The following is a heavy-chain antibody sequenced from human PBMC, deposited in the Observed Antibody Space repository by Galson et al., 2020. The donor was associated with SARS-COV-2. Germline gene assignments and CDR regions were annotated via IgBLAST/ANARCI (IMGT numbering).Heavy chain of an antibody. CDR2: IYPGDSDT. Sequence: KIGESLKISRKGSGYSFTSYWIGWVRPMPGQGLEWMGIIYPGDSDTRYSPSFQGQVTTSADKSISTAYLQWSSLKASVNAMYYCARHIHGWGLEIPELDYWGQGTLVTVSS. J-gene: IGHJ4*02. CDR3: ARHIHGWGLEIPELDY. D-gene: IGHD1-26*01. CDR1: GYSFTSYW. V-gene: IGHV5-51*01.